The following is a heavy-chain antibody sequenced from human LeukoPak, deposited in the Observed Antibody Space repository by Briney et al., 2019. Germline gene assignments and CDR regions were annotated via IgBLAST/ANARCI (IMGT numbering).Heavy chain of an antibody. CDR3: ATTWYYDTRGYLFDD. CDR2: IHYSGST. V-gene: IGHV4-59*01. J-gene: IGHJ4*01. CDR1: GGSISSCY. D-gene: IGHD3-22*01. Sequence: SETLSLTCAVSGGSISSCYWSWIRQPPGRGLEWIGSIHYSGSTSYNSSLKSRVTISVDTSKNQFSLKLSSVTAADTAVYFCATTWYYDTRGYLFDDWGHGALVTVSS.